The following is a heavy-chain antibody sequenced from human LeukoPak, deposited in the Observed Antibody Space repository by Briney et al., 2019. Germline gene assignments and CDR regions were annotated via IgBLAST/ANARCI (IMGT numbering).Heavy chain of an antibody. CDR2: INPNGGYP. V-gene: IGHV1-46*01. Sequence: ASVKVSCKASGYTFTSYYMHWVRQAPGQGLEWMGIINPNGGYPSYAQTFQGRVTMTRDTSTSTAYMELSSLRSEDTAVYYCARRSTHGLVGDYWGQGTLVTVS. J-gene: IGHJ4*02. D-gene: IGHD3-10*01. CDR3: ARRSTHGLVGDY. CDR1: GYTFTSYY.